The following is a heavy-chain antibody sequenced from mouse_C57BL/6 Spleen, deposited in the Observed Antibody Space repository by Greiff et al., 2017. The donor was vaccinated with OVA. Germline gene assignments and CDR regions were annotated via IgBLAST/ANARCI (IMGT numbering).Heavy chain of an antibody. CDR1: GYAFSSSW. CDR2: IYPGDGDT. J-gene: IGHJ2*01. Sequence: QVQLQQSGPELVKPGASVKISCKASGYAFSSSWMNWVKQRPGKGLEWIGRIYPGDGDTNYNGKFKGKATLTADKSSSTAYMQLSSLTSEDSAVYFCASHYYGDFDYWGQGTTLTVSS. D-gene: IGHD1-2*01. V-gene: IGHV1-82*01. CDR3: ASHYYGDFDY.